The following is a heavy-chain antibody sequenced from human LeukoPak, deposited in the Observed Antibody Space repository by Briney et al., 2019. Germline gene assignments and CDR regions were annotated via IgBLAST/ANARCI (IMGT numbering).Heavy chain of an antibody. CDR1: GYSISSGYY. CDR3: ARGSYSNYRHYYYYMDV. J-gene: IGHJ6*03. V-gene: IGHV4-38-2*02. Sequence: SETLSLTCTVSGYSISSGYYWGWIRQPPGKGLEWIGSIYHSGSTYYNPSLKSRVTISVDTSKNQFSLKLSSVTAADTAVYYCARGSYSNYRHYYYYMDVWGKGTTVTVSS. CDR2: IYHSGST. D-gene: IGHD4-11*01.